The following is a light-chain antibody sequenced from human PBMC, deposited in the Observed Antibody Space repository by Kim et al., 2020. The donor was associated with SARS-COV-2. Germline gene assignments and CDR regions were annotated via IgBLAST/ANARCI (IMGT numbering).Light chain of an antibody. CDR1: QNISNY. Sequence: ASVGDRVTITCRASQNISNYVNWYQWKPGKAPHLLIYAASNLQGGVPSRFSGGGSGTDFTLTVSSLQPKDFATYYCQQSHSTPLTFGQGTRLEIK. J-gene: IGKJ5*01. CDR2: AAS. CDR3: QQSHSTPLT. V-gene: IGKV1-39*01.